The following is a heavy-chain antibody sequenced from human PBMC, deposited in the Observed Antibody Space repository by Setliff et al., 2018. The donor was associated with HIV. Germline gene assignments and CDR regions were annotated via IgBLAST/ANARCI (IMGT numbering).Heavy chain of an antibody. CDR1: GFAFSTYA. CDR2: IWYDGNKK. J-gene: IGHJ4*02. Sequence: GGSLRLSCAASGFAFSTYAMHWVRQAPGKGLEWVAVIWYDGNKKDYADSVKGRFTVSRDNSKNTLYLQMSSLRADDTAVYYCARAPGDILTAYFGGLDYWGQGALVTVS. CDR3: ARAPGDILTAYFGGLDY. V-gene: IGHV3-33*01. D-gene: IGHD3-9*01.